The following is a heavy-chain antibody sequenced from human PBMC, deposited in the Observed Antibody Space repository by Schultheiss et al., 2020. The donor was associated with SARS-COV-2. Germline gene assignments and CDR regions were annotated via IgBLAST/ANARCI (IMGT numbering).Heavy chain of an antibody. V-gene: IGHV1-18*01. D-gene: IGHD3-16*01. CDR1: GYTFSNYG. J-gene: IGHJ6*03. CDR2: ISGYNGNT. CDR3: ASLRGIGYYYYMDV. Sequence: ASVKVSCKASGYTFSNYGITWVRQAPGQGLEWMGWISGYNGNTDYAQKYQGRVSMTTDTSTNTAYMELRSLTSDDTAVYYCASLRGIGYYYYMDVWGKGTTVTVSS.